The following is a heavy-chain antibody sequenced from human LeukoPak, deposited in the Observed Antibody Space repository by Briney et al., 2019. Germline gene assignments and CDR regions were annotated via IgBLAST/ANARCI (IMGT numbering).Heavy chain of an antibody. V-gene: IGHV1-18*04. CDR2: ISAYSGNT. Sequence: ASVKVSCTASSYTFASYGITWVRQARGQGLEWMGWISAYSGNTDYAQKLQGRVTMTTDTSTSTAYMELRSLRSDDTAVYYCARDGYCSGGICYNSRYGMDVWGKGTTVTVSS. J-gene: IGHJ6*04. D-gene: IGHD2-15*01. CDR3: ARDGYCSGGICYNSRYGMDV. CDR1: SYTFASYG.